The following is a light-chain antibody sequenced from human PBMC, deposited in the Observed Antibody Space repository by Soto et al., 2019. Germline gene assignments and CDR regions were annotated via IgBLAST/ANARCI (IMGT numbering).Light chain of an antibody. J-gene: IGKJ4*01. CDR3: QQYTNWPPLT. CDR2: GAS. V-gene: IGKV3-15*01. CDR1: QSVSSS. Sequence: EIVMTQSPATLSVSPGERATLSCRASQSVSSSLDWYQQKPGQAPRLLIYGASTRATGIPARFSGSGSGTEFTLTISSLQSEDFAVYYWQQYTNWPPLTFGGGTKVEIK.